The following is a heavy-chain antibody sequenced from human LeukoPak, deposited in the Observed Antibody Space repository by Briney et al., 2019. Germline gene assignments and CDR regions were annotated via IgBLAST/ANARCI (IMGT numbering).Heavy chain of an antibody. J-gene: IGHJ4*02. CDR1: GYTFTSYY. D-gene: IGHD5-18*01. V-gene: IGHV1-46*01. CDR3: ARAAMVILPIDY. Sequence: ASVKASCKASGYTFTSYYMHWVRQAPGQGLEWMGIINPSGGSTSYAQKFQGRVTMTRDTSTSTVYMELSSLRSEDTAVYYCARAAMVILPIDYWGQGTLVTVSS. CDR2: INPSGGST.